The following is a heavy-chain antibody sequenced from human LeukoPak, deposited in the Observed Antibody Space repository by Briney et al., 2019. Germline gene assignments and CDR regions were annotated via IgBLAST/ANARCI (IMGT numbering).Heavy chain of an antibody. CDR2: IKQDGSEK. CDR3: AKDYRYSGSCHFDY. J-gene: IGHJ4*02. D-gene: IGHD1-26*01. CDR1: GFTFSSYW. V-gene: IGHV3-7*03. Sequence: PGGSLRLSCAASGFTFSSYWMSWVRQALGKGLEWVANIKQDGSEKYYVDSVKGRFTISRDNAKNSLYLQMNSLRAEDTALYYCAKDYRYSGSCHFDYWGQGTLVTVSS.